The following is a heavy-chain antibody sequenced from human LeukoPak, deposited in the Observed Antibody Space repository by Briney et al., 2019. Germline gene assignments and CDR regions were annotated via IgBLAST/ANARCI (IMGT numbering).Heavy chain of an antibody. J-gene: IGHJ4*02. D-gene: IGHD3-3*01. V-gene: IGHV4-34*01. Sequence: SETLSLTCAVYGGSFSGYYWSWIRQPPGNGLEWIGEINHSGSTNYNPSLKSRVTISVDTSKNQFSLKLSSVTAADTAVYYCAKSLNYDFWSGYYATLFDYWGQGTLVTVSS. CDR3: AKSLNYDFWSGYYATLFDY. CDR1: GGSFSGYY. CDR2: INHSGST.